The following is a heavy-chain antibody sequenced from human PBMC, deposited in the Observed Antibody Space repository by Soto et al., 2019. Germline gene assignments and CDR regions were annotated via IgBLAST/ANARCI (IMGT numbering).Heavy chain of an antibody. CDR1: GFTFSKAW. J-gene: IGHJ4*02. D-gene: IGHD6-19*01. CDR3: PTSGSGWDYFDY. Sequence: GGSLRLSCAASGFTFSKAWMSWVRQAPGKGLEWVGRIKSRTNGGTIDYAAPVQGRFTISRDDSKSTLYLQMNSLKTEDTAVYYCPTSGSGWDYFDYWGQGTLVTVSS. V-gene: IGHV3-15*01. CDR2: IKSRTNGGTI.